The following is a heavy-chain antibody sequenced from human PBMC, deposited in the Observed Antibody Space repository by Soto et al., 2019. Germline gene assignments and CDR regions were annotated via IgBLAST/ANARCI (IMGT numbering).Heavy chain of an antibody. V-gene: IGHV1-69*12. D-gene: IGHD2-21*01. CDR2: IIPIFGTA. J-gene: IGHJ6*02. Sequence: QVQLVQSGAEVKKPGSSVKVSCKASGGTFSSYAISWVRQAPGQGLEWMGGIIPIFGTADYVQKFQGRVTITAEESTSTAYMELSSLRSEDTAVYYCASNKMAIDYYYGMDVWGQGTTVTVSS. CDR3: ASNKMAIDYYYGMDV. CDR1: GGTFSSYA.